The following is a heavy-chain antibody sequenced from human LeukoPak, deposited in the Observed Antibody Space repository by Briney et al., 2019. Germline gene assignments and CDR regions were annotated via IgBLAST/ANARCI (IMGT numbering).Heavy chain of an antibody. Sequence: ASVKVSCKASGGTFSSYAISWVRQAPGQGLEWMGGIIPIFGTANYAQKFQGRVTIAADESTSTAYMELSSLRSEDTAVYYCAREAWSRPAAMDYYYYMDVWGKGTTVTISS. J-gene: IGHJ6*03. D-gene: IGHD2-2*01. V-gene: IGHV1-69*13. CDR1: GGTFSSYA. CDR3: AREAWSRPAAMDYYYYMDV. CDR2: IIPIFGTA.